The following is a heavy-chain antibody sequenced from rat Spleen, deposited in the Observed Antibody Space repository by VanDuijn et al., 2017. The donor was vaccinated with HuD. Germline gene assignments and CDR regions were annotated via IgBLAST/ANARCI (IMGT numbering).Heavy chain of an antibody. J-gene: IGHJ2*01. CDR1: GFTFSKFD. V-gene: IGHV5S23*01. CDR2: ISPSGGNT. CDR3: ARHGYYGYNHGFDY. Sequence: EVQLVESGGGLVQPGRSLKLSCAVSGFTFSKFDMAWVRQAPTKGLEWVASISPSGGNTYYRDSMKGRVTVSRDNVKNTLYLQMNSLRSEDTATYYCARHGYYGYNHGFDYWGQGVMVTVSS. D-gene: IGHD1-9*01.